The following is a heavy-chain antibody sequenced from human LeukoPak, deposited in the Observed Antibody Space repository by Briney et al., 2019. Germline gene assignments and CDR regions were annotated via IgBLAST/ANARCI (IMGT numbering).Heavy chain of an antibody. Sequence: GESLKISCKASGYNFASYWIGWVRQMPGKGLEWMGIIYPGDSDTRNSPSFQGQVTISADKSISTAYLQWSSLKASDTAMYYCARTRSNYDFDYWGQGTLVTVSS. CDR3: ARTRSNYDFDY. J-gene: IGHJ4*02. CDR1: GYNFASYW. CDR2: IYPGDSDT. D-gene: IGHD4-11*01. V-gene: IGHV5-51*01.